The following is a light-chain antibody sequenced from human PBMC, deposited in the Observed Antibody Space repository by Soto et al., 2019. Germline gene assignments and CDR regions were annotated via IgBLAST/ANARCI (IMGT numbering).Light chain of an antibody. J-gene: IGLJ2*01. CDR3: AAWDDSLNGVL. CDR1: SSNIGSNF. CDR2: DNN. V-gene: IGLV1-51*01. Sequence: QTVVTQPPSVSESPGQKVTISCSGSSSNIGSNFVSWYQQFPGTAPKLLIYDNNKRPSGIPDRFSGSKSGTSASLAISGLQSEDEADYYCAAWDDSLNGVLFGGGTKLTVL.